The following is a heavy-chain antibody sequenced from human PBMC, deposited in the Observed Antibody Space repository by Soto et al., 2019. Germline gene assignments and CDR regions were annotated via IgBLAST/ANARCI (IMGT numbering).Heavy chain of an antibody. Sequence: QVQLQESGPGLVKPSQTLSLTCIVSGGSISSNDFYWSWIRQHPGKGLEWIGYIYYSGNTYYNPSLTSRVTXXXDXXKNQFSLKVSSVTAADTAVYYGARLSVSWQSWFDPWGQGTLVTVSS. CDR1: GGSISSNDFY. J-gene: IGHJ5*02. V-gene: IGHV4-31*03. CDR2: IYYSGNT. D-gene: IGHD6-13*01. CDR3: ARLSVSWQSWFDP.